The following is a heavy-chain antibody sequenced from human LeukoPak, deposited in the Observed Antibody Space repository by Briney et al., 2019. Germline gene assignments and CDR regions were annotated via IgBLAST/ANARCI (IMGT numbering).Heavy chain of an antibody. J-gene: IGHJ4*02. CDR3: ARVYDYGDYAGY. Sequence: ASVKVSCKASGYTFTDYNIHWVRQAPGQGLEWMGWLNPYSGGTNYVQKFQGRVTMTRDTSISTGYMELSRLTSDDTAVYYCARVYDYGDYAGYWGQGTLVTVSS. CDR1: GYTFTDYN. V-gene: IGHV1-2*02. D-gene: IGHD4-17*01. CDR2: LNPYSGGT.